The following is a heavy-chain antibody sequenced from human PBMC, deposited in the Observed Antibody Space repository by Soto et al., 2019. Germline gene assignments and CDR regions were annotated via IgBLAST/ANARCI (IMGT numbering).Heavy chain of an antibody. CDR3: ATHVTYYYDSSGYYQGRHLFDP. V-gene: IGHV1-24*01. D-gene: IGHD3-22*01. J-gene: IGHJ5*02. Sequence: GASVKVSCKVSGYTLTELSMHWVRQAPGKGLEWMGGFDPEDGETIYAQKFQGRVTMTEDTSTDTAYMELSSLRSEDTAVYYCATHVTYYYDSSGYYQGRHLFDPWGQGTLVTVSS. CDR2: FDPEDGET. CDR1: GYTLTELS.